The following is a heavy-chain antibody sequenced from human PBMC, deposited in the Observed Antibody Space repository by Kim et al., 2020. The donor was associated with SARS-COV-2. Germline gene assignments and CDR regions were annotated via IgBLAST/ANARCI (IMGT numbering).Heavy chain of an antibody. CDR1: GFTFSSYG. J-gene: IGHJ6*02. Sequence: GGSLRLSYAASGFTFSSYGMHWVRQAPGEGLEWVAVISYDGSNKYYADSVKGRFTISRDNSKNTLYLQMNSLRAEDTAVYYCAKEVNDYTYYYGMDVWGQGTTVTVSS. D-gene: IGHD4-4*01. CDR3: AKEVNDYTYYYGMDV. V-gene: IGHV3-30*18. CDR2: ISYDGSNK.